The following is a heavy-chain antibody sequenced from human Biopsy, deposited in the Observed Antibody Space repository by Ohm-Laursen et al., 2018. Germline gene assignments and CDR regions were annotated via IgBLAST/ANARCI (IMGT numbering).Heavy chain of an antibody. J-gene: IGHJ4*02. V-gene: IGHV4-59*01. CDR2: ISCTGYT. Sequence: SETLSLTWTVSGDSISTYYWSWIRQPPGKGLEWIGHISCTGYTSYNASLKSRVTISVDTSRNHFSLRLSSLTAADTAVYYCARGSNDSGGLYFPRWGQGTLLTVSS. CDR1: GDSISTYY. D-gene: IGHD4-23*01. CDR3: ARGSNDSGGLYFPR.